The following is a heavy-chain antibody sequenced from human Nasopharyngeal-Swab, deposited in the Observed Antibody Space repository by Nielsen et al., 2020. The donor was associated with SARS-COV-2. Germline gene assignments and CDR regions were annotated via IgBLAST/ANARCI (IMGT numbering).Heavy chain of an antibody. J-gene: IGHJ4*02. V-gene: IGHV3-7*01. D-gene: IGHD4-17*01. Sequence: VRQAPGKGLEWVANIKQDGSEKYYGDSVKGRFSISRDSPKNTLYLQMDSLRGEDTAVYYCARDAPAHYGAFYWGRGTLVTVSS. CDR3: ARDAPAHYGAFY. CDR2: IKQDGSEK.